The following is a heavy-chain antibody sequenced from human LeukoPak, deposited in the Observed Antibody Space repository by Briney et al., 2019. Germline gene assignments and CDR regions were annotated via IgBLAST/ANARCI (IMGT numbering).Heavy chain of an antibody. D-gene: IGHD1-7*01. CDR1: GGTFSSYA. Sequence: GASVKVSCKASGGTFSSYAISWVRQAPGQGLEWMGGIIPIFGTANYAQRFQGRVTITADESTSTAYVELSSLRSEDTAVYYCATMWDPELELTFDYWGQGTLVTVSS. CDR3: ATMWDPELELTFDY. V-gene: IGHV1-69*13. J-gene: IGHJ4*02. CDR2: IIPIFGTA.